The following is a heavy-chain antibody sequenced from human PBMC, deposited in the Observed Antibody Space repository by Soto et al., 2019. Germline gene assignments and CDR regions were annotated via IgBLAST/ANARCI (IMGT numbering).Heavy chain of an antibody. CDR3: ARLGLRHYYYYYGMDV. V-gene: IGHV4-39*01. CDR2: IYYSGST. Sequence: SETLSLTCTVSGGSISSSSYYWGWIRQPPGKGLEWIGSIYYSGSTYYNPSLKSRVTISVDTSKNQFSLKLSSVTAADTAVYYCARLGLRHYYYYYGMDVWGQGTTVTVSS. D-gene: IGHD5-12*01. J-gene: IGHJ6*02. CDR1: GGSISSSSYY.